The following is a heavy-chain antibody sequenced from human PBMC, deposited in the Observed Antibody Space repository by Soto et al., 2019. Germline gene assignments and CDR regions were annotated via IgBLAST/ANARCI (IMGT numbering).Heavy chain of an antibody. CDR3: ARGQDYFDHSGDNDH. Sequence: QVQLVQSGSEVKKPGASVRVSCEASGYSFTSDNINWVRQAPGQGLEWVGYMNPYNGKSGYGQKFQGRVTLTRDTSINPAYMELSNLSADATAVYYCARGQDYFDHSGDNDHWCRGTLVIVSS. D-gene: IGHD3-22*01. V-gene: IGHV1-8*01. J-gene: IGHJ4*02. CDR1: GYSFTSDN. CDR2: MNPYNGKS.